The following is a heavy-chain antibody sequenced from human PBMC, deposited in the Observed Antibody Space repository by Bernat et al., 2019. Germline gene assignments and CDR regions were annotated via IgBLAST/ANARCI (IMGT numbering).Heavy chain of an antibody. D-gene: IGHD6-19*01. J-gene: IGHJ3*02. CDR1: GFTFSSYA. Sequence: QVQLVESGGGVVQPGRSLRLSCAASGFTFSSYAMHWVRQAPGKGLEWVAVISYDGSNKYYADSVKGRFTISRDNSKNTLYLQMNSLRAEDTAVYYCAREAISQWLVGAFDIWGQGTVVTVSS. V-gene: IGHV3-30*01. CDR2: ISYDGSNK. CDR3: AREAISQWLVGAFDI.